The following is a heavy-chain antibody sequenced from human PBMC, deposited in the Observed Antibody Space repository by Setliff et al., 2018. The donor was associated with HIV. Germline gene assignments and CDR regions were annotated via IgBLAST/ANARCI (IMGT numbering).Heavy chain of an antibody. CDR3: ARDLPPAMIVVAAGDY. Sequence: GASVKVSCKASGYTFTGYYMHWVRQAPGQGLEWMGWINPNSGGTNYAQKFQGRVTMTRDTSISTAYMELSRLRSDDTAVYYCARDLPPAMIVVAAGDYWGQGTLVTDSS. CDR1: GYTFTGYY. V-gene: IGHV1-2*02. CDR2: INPNSGGT. J-gene: IGHJ4*02. D-gene: IGHD3-22*01.